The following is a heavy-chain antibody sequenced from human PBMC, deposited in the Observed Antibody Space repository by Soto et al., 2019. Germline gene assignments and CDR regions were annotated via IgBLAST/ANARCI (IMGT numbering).Heavy chain of an antibody. J-gene: IGHJ6*02. CDR2: IIPIFGTA. Sequence: SVKVSCKASGGTFSSYAISWVRQAPGQGLEWMGGIIPIFGTANYAQKFQGRVTITADESTSTAYMELSSLRSEDTAVYYCAREKDEPDCDILTGYYYYGMDVWGQGTTVTVSS. CDR1: GGTFSSYA. V-gene: IGHV1-69*13. D-gene: IGHD3-9*01. CDR3: AREKDEPDCDILTGYYYYGMDV.